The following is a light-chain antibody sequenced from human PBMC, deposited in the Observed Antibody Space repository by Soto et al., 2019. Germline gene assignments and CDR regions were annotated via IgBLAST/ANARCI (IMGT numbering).Light chain of an antibody. CDR2: DAS. CDR3: HQNDSSLYT. V-gene: IGKV3D-20*01. Sequence: EIVLTQSPATLSLSPGERATLSCGASQSVNSRYLAWYQQKPGLAPRVLIYDASTRATSTPDRFSGSGSGTDFTLTISRLEPEDFAVYYCHQNDSSLYTFGQGTKLQIK. J-gene: IGKJ2*01. CDR1: QSVNSRY.